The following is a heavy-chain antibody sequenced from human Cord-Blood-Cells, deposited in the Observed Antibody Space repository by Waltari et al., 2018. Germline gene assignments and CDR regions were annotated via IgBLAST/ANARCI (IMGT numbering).Heavy chain of an antibody. Sequence: QVQLQQWGAGLLKPSETLSLTCAVYGGSFSGYYWSWIRQPPGKGLEWIGEITHSGSTIYNPSLKSRVTISVDTSKIQFSLKLSSVTAADTAVYYWASRAGGGWYFDLWGRGTLVTVSS. CDR2: ITHSGST. D-gene: IGHD6-19*01. CDR1: GGSFSGYY. CDR3: ASRAGGGWYFDL. J-gene: IGHJ2*01. V-gene: IGHV4-34*01.